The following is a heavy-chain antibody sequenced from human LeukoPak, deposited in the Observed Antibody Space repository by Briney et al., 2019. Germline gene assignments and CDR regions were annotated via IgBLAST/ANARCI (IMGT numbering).Heavy chain of an antibody. Sequence: SQTLSLTYTVSGDSISRGGYFWSWIRQPGGRGLEWIGNIYTSGSTKYNPSLKSRVTISVDTSKNQFSLKLSSVTAADTAVYYCARHLRLYIYGAPGWYFDLWGRGTLVTVSS. D-gene: IGHD4-17*01. CDR1: GDSISRGGYF. J-gene: IGHJ2*01. V-gene: IGHV4-61*09. CDR3: ARHLRLYIYGAPGWYFDL. CDR2: IYTSGST.